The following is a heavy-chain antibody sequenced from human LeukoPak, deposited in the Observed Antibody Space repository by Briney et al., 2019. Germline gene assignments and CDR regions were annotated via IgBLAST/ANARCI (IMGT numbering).Heavy chain of an antibody. J-gene: IGHJ4*02. CDR3: ARERGTGIAMEYYFDY. Sequence: GASVKVSSKASGYAFTAYYIHWLRQAPGQGLEWMGWINPNSGATKYAQEFQGRVTMTRDTSISTAYMELSRLRSDDTAVYYCARERGTGIAMEYYFDYWGQGTLVTVSS. CDR2: INPNSGAT. D-gene: IGHD5-18*01. V-gene: IGHV1-2*02. CDR1: GYAFTAYY.